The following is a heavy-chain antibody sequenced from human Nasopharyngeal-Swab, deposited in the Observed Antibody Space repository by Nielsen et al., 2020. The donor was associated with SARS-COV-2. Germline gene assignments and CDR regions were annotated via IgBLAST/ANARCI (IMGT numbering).Heavy chain of an antibody. CDR2: IYPGDSDN. D-gene: IGHD3-3*01. CDR3: ARADTTIFGVFTDYLPNWFDP. CDR1: GYSFSSYW. V-gene: IGHV5-51*01. Sequence: GESLKISCKGSGYSFSSYWIGWVRQMLGKGLEWMGIIYPGDSDNRYDPSFQGQVTISADTSISTAYVQWSSLKASDTAMYYCARADTTIFGVFTDYLPNWFDPWGQGTLVTVSS. J-gene: IGHJ5*02.